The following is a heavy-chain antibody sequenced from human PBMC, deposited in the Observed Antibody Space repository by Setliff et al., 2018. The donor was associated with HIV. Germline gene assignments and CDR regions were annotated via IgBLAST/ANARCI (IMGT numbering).Heavy chain of an antibody. CDR2: MNPNSGNT. J-gene: IGHJ6*03. D-gene: IGHD6-19*01. CDR3: ARELKSSSGWYGYFYMDV. Sequence: ASVKVSCKASGYTFTSSDINWVRQAPGQGLEWMGWMNPNSGNTGFAQKFQGRVTMTRDTSIGTAYMELSSLRSDDTAVYYCARELKSSSGWYGYFYMDVWGKGTTVTVSS. V-gene: IGHV1-8*02. CDR1: GYTFTSSD.